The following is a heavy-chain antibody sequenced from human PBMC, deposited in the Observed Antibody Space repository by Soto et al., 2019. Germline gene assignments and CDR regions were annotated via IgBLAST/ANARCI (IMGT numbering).Heavy chain of an antibody. CDR1: GDSISSGTYY. CDR3: GRRWLGQGYTN. V-gene: IGHV4-39*01. Sequence: PSETLSLTCSVSGDSISSGTYYWGWLRQPPGKGLEWIGNVYSSGITHYNPSLKSRVTISADRSNNQFSLKMNSVTAADTAVYYCGRRWLGQGYTNWGQGTLVNVSS. J-gene: IGHJ4*02. CDR2: VYSSGIT. D-gene: IGHD5-18*01.